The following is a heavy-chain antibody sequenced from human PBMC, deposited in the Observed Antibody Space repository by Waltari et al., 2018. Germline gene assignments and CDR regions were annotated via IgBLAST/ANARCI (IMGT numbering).Heavy chain of an antibody. J-gene: IGHJ4*02. CDR1: GGSFSGYY. V-gene: IGHV4-34*01. CDR2: INHSGST. Sequence: QVQLQQWGAGLLKPSETLSLTCAVYGGSFSGYYWSWLRQPPGKGLEWIGEINHSGSTNYNPSLKSRVTISVDTSKNQFSLKLSSVTAADTAVYYCARVNIGGSGWYGFYWGQGTLVTVSS. D-gene: IGHD6-19*01. CDR3: ARVNIGGSGWYGFY.